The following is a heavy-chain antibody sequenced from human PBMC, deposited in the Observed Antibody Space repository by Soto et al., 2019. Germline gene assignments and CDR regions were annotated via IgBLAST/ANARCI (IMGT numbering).Heavy chain of an antibody. CDR1: GYTFTSSA. D-gene: IGHD2-15*01. V-gene: IGHV1-3*01. Sequence: ASLKLSCKASGYTFTSSAMHWVRQAPGQRLEWMGWINAGNGNTKYSQKFQGRVTITRDTSASTAYMELSSLRSEDTAVYYCAGVLRSSYYYYGMDVWGQGTTVTVSS. CDR2: INAGNGNT. J-gene: IGHJ6*02. CDR3: AGVLRSSYYYYGMDV.